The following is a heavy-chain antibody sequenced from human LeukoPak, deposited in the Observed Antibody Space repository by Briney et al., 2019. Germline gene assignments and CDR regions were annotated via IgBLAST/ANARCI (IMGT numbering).Heavy chain of an antibody. V-gene: IGHV3-33*06. CDR2: IWYDGSNK. Sequence: GGSLRLSCAASGFTFSSYGMHWVRQAPGKGLEWVAVIWYDGSNKYYADSVKGRFTISRDNSKNTLYLQMNSLRAEDTAVYYCAKDTVATHFHYFDYWGQGTLVTVSS. CDR3: AKDTVATHFHYFDY. CDR1: GFTFSSYG. J-gene: IGHJ4*02. D-gene: IGHD4-23*01.